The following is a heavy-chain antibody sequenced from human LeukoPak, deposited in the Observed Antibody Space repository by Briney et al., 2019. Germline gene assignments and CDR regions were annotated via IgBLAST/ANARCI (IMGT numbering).Heavy chain of an antibody. CDR3: ARGSSPIVATIALNDFDY. Sequence: GASVKVSCKASGYTFTGYYMHWVRQAPGQGLEWMGWINPNSGGTNYAQKFQGWVTMTRDTSISTAYMELGRLRSDDTAVYYCARGSSPIVATIALNDFDYWGQGTLVTVSS. CDR1: GYTFTGYY. V-gene: IGHV1-2*04. CDR2: INPNSGGT. D-gene: IGHD5-12*01. J-gene: IGHJ4*02.